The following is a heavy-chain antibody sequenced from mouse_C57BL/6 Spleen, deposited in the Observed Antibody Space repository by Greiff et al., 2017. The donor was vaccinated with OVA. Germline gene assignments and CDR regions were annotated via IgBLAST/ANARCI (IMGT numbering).Heavy chain of an antibody. CDR2: IDPSDSET. Sequence: QVQLQQPGAELVRPGSSVKLSCKASGYTFTSYWMHWVKQRPIQGLEWIGNIDPSDSETHYNQKFKDKATLTVDKSSSTAYMQLSSLTSEDSAVYYCARGDGPRGYFDDWGQGTTLTVSS. J-gene: IGHJ2*01. CDR1: GYTFTSYW. CDR3: ARGDGPRGYFDD. D-gene: IGHD2-3*01. V-gene: IGHV1-52*01.